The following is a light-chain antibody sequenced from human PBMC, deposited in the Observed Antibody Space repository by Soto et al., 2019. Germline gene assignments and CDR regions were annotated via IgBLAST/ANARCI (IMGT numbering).Light chain of an antibody. CDR2: DAS. CDR1: QSISSW. J-gene: IGKJ2*01. CDR3: QQYDTNSGT. V-gene: IGKV1-5*01. Sequence: DIQMTQSPSTLSASVGDRVTITCRASQSISSWLAWYQQKPGKAPQLLIYDASTLEGGVPSRFSGSGSGTEFTLTISSLQPDDFASYDCQQYDTNSGTFGQGTKLEIK.